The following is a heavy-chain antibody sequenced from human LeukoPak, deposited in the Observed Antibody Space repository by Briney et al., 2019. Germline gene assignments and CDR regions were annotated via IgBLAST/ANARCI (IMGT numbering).Heavy chain of an antibody. CDR3: ARSAVQPAHYGMDV. V-gene: IGHV4-39*07. CDR1: GGSISSSSYY. CDR2: IYYSGST. Sequence: SETLSLTCTVSGGSISSSSYYWGRIRHPPGKGLEWIGSIYYSGSTNYNPSLKSRFTISVDTSKNQFSLKLSSVTAADTAVYYCARSAVQPAHYGMDVWGQGTTVTVSS. J-gene: IGHJ6*02. D-gene: IGHD1-14*01.